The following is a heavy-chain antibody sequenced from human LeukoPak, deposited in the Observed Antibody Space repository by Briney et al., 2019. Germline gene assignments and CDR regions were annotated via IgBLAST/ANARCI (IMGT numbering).Heavy chain of an antibody. CDR3: ARDFGRWYFDY. J-gene: IGHJ4*02. CDR2: IRSSGSTI. CDR1: GFAFSSYE. V-gene: IGHV3-48*03. Sequence: GGSLRLSCAASGFAFSSYEMIWVRQAPGKGLEWASYIRSSGSTIYYADSVKGRFIISRDNAKNSLYLQMNSLRAEDTAVYYCARDFGRWYFDYWGQGTLVTVSS. D-gene: IGHD4-23*01.